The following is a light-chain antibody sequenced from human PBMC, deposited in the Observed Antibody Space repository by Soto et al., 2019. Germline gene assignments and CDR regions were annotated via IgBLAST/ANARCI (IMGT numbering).Light chain of an antibody. Sequence: DIVMTQSPLSLPVTPGEPASISCRSSQSLLYTTGNNHLAWYVQNPGQPPQLLVYWGSNRASGVPERFSVSGSGTDFTLKISRVEADDVVVYYCMQGRQLPPTFGQGTRLDIK. CDR3: MQGRQLPPT. V-gene: IGKV2-28*01. J-gene: IGKJ5*01. CDR2: WGS. CDR1: QSLLYTTGNNH.